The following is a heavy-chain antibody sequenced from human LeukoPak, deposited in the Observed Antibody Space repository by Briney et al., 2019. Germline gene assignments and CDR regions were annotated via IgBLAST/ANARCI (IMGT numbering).Heavy chain of an antibody. J-gene: IGHJ5*02. CDR3: ATVGRIVVVPAAKGFDP. CDR2: INHSGST. Sequence: SETLSLTCAVYGGSFSGYYWSWIRQPPGKGLEWIGEINHSGSTNYNPSLKSRVTISVDTSKNQFSLKLSSVTAADTAVYYCATVGRIVVVPAAKGFDPWGQGTLVTVSS. CDR1: GGSFSGYY. V-gene: IGHV4-34*01. D-gene: IGHD2-2*01.